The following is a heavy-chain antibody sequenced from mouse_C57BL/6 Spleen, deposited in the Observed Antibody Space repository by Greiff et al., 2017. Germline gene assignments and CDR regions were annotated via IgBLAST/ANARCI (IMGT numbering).Heavy chain of an antibody. CDR1: GYTFTSYW. J-gene: IGHJ4*01. V-gene: IGHV1-50*01. CDR3: ARWKLRAMDY. CDR2: IDPSDSYT. Sequence: VQLQQPGAELVKPGASVKLSCKASGYTFTSYWMQWVKQRPGQGLEWIGEIDPSDSYTNYNQKFKGKATLTVDTSSSTAYMQLSSLTSEDSAVYYCARWKLRAMDYWGQGTSDTVSS.